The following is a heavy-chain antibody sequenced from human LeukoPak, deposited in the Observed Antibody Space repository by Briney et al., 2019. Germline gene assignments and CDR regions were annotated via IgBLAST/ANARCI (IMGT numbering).Heavy chain of an antibody. CDR3: ARSQGYSYGSSY. CDR2: IVPILGTA. Sequence: ASVKVSCKAPGGSFGRYAISWVRQAPGQGLEWMGGIVPILGTANYAQKFQGRVTITADDSTGTAYMELTSLRSADTAVYYCARSQGYSYGSSYWGQGTLVTVSS. V-gene: IGHV1-69*13. D-gene: IGHD5-18*01. J-gene: IGHJ4*02. CDR1: GGSFGRYA.